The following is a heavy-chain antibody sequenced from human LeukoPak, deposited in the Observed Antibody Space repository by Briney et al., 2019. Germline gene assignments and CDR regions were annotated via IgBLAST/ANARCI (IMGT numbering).Heavy chain of an antibody. D-gene: IGHD3-10*01. CDR3: AKDIGPLYYYGSGSSFDY. CDR2: ISSPGSTI. CDR1: GFTFSSYS. Sequence: GGSLRPSCSASGFTFSSYSMNWVRQAPGKGLEWVSYISSPGSTIYYADSVKGRFTMSRDNAKNSLYLQMNSLRAEDTALYYCAKDIGPLYYYGSGSSFDYWGQGSLVTVSS. J-gene: IGHJ4*02. V-gene: IGHV3-48*04.